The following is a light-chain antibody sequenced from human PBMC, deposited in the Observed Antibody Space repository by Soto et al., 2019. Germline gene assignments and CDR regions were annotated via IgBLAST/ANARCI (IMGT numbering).Light chain of an antibody. Sequence: EIVLTQSPVTLSLSPGERATLSCRASQSVRSYLAWYQQKPGQAPRLLIYDAFKRATGIPARFSGSGSGTDFTLSLSSVEPEDFAVYYCQQRSNWLSTFGGGTKVEIK. CDR3: QQRSNWLST. CDR1: QSVRSY. CDR2: DAF. V-gene: IGKV3-11*01. J-gene: IGKJ4*01.